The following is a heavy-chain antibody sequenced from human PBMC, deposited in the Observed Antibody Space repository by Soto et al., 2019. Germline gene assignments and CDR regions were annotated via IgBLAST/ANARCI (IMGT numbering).Heavy chain of an antibody. V-gene: IGHV1-46*01. Sequence: ASVKVSCKASGYTFTSYYMHWVRQAPGQGLEWMGIINPSGGSTRYAQKLQGRVTMTRDTSTSTVYMELSSLRSEDTAVYYCARGLIYDSSGYYFDYWGQGTLATVSS. CDR2: INPSGGST. CDR1: GYTFTSYY. CDR3: ARGLIYDSSGYYFDY. D-gene: IGHD3-22*01. J-gene: IGHJ4*02.